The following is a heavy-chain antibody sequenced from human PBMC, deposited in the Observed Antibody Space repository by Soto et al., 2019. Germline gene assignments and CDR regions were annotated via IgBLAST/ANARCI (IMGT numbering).Heavy chain of an antibody. CDR2: IYYSGST. Sequence: SETLSLTCTVSGGSISSYYWSWIRQPPGKGLEWIGYIYYSGSTNYNPSLKSRVTISVDTSKNQFSLKLSSVTAADTAVYYCAGGYCTNGVCPALFDYWGQGTLVTVSS. J-gene: IGHJ4*02. CDR3: AGGYCTNGVCPALFDY. V-gene: IGHV4-59*08. D-gene: IGHD2-8*01. CDR1: GGSISSYY.